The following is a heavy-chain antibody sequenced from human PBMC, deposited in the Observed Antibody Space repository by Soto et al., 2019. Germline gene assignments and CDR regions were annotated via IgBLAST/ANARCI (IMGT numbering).Heavy chain of an antibody. CDR1: GYAFTSYG. J-gene: IGHJ4*02. Sequence: GASVKVSCKASGYAFTSYGFSWVRQAPGQGLEWMGWISAYNGHTHYAQNLQGRVTMTTDTSTTTAYMELRSLRSDDTAVYYCAGDPPPPDYWGQGTLVTVSS. CDR2: ISAYNGHT. V-gene: IGHV1-18*04. CDR3: AGDPPPPDY.